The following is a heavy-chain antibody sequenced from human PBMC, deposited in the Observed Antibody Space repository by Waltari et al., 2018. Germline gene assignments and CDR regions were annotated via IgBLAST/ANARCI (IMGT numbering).Heavy chain of an antibody. CDR1: GFTFSMSW. D-gene: IGHD3-16*01. CDR3: AREPVGVVRTDF. V-gene: IGHV3-74*03. CDR2: IGTDGKNA. J-gene: IGHJ4*02. Sequence: QLVESGGGSVQPGDSLRLSFAAPGFTFSMSWMHWVRQAPGKGLIWVSRIGTDGKNAEYADSVKGRFTISRDNAKNVVYLQMNSLRAEDTGRYYCAREPVGVVRTDFWGQGTQVTVSS.